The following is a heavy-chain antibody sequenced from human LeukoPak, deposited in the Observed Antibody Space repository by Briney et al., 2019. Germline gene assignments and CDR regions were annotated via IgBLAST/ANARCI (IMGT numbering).Heavy chain of an antibody. D-gene: IGHD3-10*01. CDR3: AKDPPITMVQGVTSRRDFDY. Sequence: GGSLRLSCAASGFTFSSYGMHWVRQAPGKGLEWVAFIRYDGGNKYYADSVKGRFTISRDNSKNTLYMQMNSLRAEDTAVYYCAKDPPITMVQGVTSRRDFDYWGQGTLVTVSS. V-gene: IGHV3-30*02. J-gene: IGHJ4*02. CDR1: GFTFSSYG. CDR2: IRYDGGNK.